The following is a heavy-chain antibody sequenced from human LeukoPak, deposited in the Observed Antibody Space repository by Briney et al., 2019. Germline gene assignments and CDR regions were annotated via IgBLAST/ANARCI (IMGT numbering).Heavy chain of an antibody. V-gene: IGHV3-9*01. CDR3: ARGGNYYGSGSPLDY. Sequence: GGSLRLSCAASGFTFDDYAMHWVRQAPGKGLEWVSGISWNSGSIGYADSVKGRFTISRDNAKNSLYLQMNSLRAEDTAVYYCARGGNYYGSGSPLDYWGQGTLVTVSS. D-gene: IGHD3-10*01. J-gene: IGHJ4*02. CDR2: ISWNSGSI. CDR1: GFTFDDYA.